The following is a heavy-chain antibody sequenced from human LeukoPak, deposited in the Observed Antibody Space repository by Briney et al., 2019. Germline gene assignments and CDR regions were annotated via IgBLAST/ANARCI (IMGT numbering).Heavy chain of an antibody. CDR2: ITSRGEST. CDR1: GFTFSIYA. J-gene: IGHJ4*02. V-gene: IGHV3-23*01. D-gene: IGHD3-22*01. Sequence: GGSLRLSCAASGFTFSIYAMSWVRQAPGKGLQWVSSITSRGESTWYVDSVEGRFTITRDNSKNTLYLQMNSLRAEDTAVYYCAKDRAPGGIVVVPPWYWGQGTLVTVSS. CDR3: AKDRAPGGIVVVPPWY.